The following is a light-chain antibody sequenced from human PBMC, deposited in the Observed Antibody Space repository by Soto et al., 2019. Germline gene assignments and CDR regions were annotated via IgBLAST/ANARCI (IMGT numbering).Light chain of an antibody. Sequence: DIQMTQSPSSLSASVGDRVTITCRASQGISNYSAWYQQKPGKVHKLLIYSASTLQSGVPSRFSGSGSGTDFTLTISSLQPEDVATYYCQKYNSAPWTFGQGTKVEIK. J-gene: IGKJ1*01. CDR1: QGISNY. CDR3: QKYNSAPWT. V-gene: IGKV1-27*01. CDR2: SAS.